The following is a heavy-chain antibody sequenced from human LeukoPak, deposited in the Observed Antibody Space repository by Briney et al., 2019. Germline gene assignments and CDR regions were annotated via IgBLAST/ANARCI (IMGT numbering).Heavy chain of an antibody. CDR1: GFTFSSYG. J-gene: IGHJ4*02. D-gene: IGHD2-15*01. CDR2: ISYDGSNK. V-gene: IGHV3-30*18. CDR3: AEATGKTGGNFDY. Sequence: GSLRLSCAASGFTFSSYGMHWVRQAPGKGLEWVAVISYDGSNKYYADSVKGRFTISRDNSKNTLYLQMNSLRAEDTAVYYCAEATGKTGGNFDYWGQGTLVTVSS.